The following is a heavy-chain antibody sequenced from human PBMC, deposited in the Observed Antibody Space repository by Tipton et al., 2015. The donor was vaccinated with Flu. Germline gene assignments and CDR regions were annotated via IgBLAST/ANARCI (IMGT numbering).Heavy chain of an antibody. CDR2: IDRTGNT. V-gene: IGHV4-38-2*01. CDR3: ARKVTKSRHNLNYIDY. CDR1: GDSIGSRYY. Sequence: GLVKRSETLSLTCSVSGDSIGSRYYWGWIRQPPGKGLEWIGNIDRTGNTYYHPPLKSRVTISVDTSKNKFSLRLSSGTAADTAIYYCARKVTKSRHNLNYIDYWGQGTLVTVSS. D-gene: IGHD1-20*01. J-gene: IGHJ4*02.